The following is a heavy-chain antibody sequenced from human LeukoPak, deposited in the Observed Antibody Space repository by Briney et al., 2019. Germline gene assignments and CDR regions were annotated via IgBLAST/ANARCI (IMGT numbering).Heavy chain of an antibody. CDR2: ISSSSSYI. CDR3: ARSIVATITYYYYYMDV. CDR1: GFTFSSYS. J-gene: IGHJ6*03. Sequence: GGSLRLSCAASGFTFSSYSMNWVRQAPGKGLEWVSSISSSSSYIYYADSVKGRFTISRDNSKNTLYLQMNSLRAEDTAVYYCARSIVATITYYYYYMDVWGKGTTVTVSS. V-gene: IGHV3-21*01. D-gene: IGHD5-12*01.